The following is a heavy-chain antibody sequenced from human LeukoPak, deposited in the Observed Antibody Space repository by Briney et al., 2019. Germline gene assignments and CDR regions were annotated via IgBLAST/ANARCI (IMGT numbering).Heavy chain of an antibody. D-gene: IGHD4-23*01. CDR3: ARDRRGYGGNSSYYYYYYMDV. V-gene: IGHV4-59*01. J-gene: IGHJ6*03. CDR2: IYYSGST. Sequence: SETLSLTCTVSGVSISSYYWSWIRQPPGKGLEWLGYIYYSGSTNYNPSLKSRVTISVDTSKNQFSLKLSSVTAADTAVYYCARDRRGYGGNSSYYYYYYMDVWGKGTTVTVSS. CDR1: GVSISSYY.